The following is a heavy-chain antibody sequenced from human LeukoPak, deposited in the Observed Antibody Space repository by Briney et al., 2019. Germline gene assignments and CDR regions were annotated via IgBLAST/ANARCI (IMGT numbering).Heavy chain of an antibody. CDR2: IKQDGSEK. CDR1: GVNSYW. V-gene: IGHV3-7*01. D-gene: IGHD4-17*01. Sequence: GGSLRLSCAASGVNSYWMSWVRQAPGKGLEWVANIKQDGSEKYYVDSVKGRFTISRDNVKNSLYLQMNSLRAEDTAVYYCASPAYGDYALFDYWGQGTLVTVSS. J-gene: IGHJ4*02. CDR3: ASPAYGDYALFDY.